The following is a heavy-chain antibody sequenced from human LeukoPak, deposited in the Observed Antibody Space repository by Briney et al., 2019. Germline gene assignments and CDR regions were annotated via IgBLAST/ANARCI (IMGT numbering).Heavy chain of an antibody. CDR1: GFTFSTYA. Sequence: GGSLRLSCAASGFTFSTYAMTWVRQAPGKGLEWVSTISSSGVGTYYADSVKGRFTISRDNSKNTLYLHMNSLRAEDTAVYYCAKDRGMFLVGYLDYWGQGTLVTVSS. D-gene: IGHD2-15*01. CDR2: ISSSGVGT. V-gene: IGHV3-23*01. CDR3: AKDRGMFLVGYLDY. J-gene: IGHJ4*02.